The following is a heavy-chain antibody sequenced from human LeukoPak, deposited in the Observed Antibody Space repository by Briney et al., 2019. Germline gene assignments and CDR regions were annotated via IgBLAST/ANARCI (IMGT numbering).Heavy chain of an antibody. V-gene: IGHV3-21*01. CDR2: ISSSSSYI. J-gene: IGHJ5*02. Sequence: PGGSLRLPCAGSGFTFSSYSMNWVRQAPGKGLEWVSSISSSSSYIYYADSVKGRFTISRDNAKKSLYLQMSSLRAEDTAVFYCARYYYGSGTSFDPWGQGTLVTVSS. D-gene: IGHD3-10*01. CDR3: ARYYYGSGTSFDP. CDR1: GFTFSSYS.